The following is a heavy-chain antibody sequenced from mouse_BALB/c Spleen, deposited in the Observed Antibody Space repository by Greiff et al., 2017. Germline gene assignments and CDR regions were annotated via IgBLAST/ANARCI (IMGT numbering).Heavy chain of an antibody. Sequence: EVQLVESGGGLVQPGGSMKLSCVASGFTFSNYWMNWVRQSPEKGLEWVAEIRLKSNNYATHYAESVKGRFTISRDDSKSSVYLQMNNLRAEDTGIYYCTRGELWFAYWGQGTLVTVSA. CDR1: GFTFSNYW. J-gene: IGHJ3*01. CDR2: IRLKSNNYAT. V-gene: IGHV6-6*02. CDR3: TRGELWFAY.